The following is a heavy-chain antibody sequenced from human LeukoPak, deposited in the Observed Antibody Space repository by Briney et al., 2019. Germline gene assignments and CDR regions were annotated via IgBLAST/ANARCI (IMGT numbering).Heavy chain of an antibody. CDR2: ISGSGGTT. CDR1: GFTFSNYG. J-gene: IGHJ4*02. Sequence: GGSLRLSCAASGFTFSNYGMSWVRQAPGKGLEWVSSISGSGGTTYYADSVKGRFTISRDNSKNTLYLQMNSLRAEDTAVYYCAKEEGYIYGLLDYWGQGTPVTVSS. D-gene: IGHD5-18*01. CDR3: AKEEGYIYGLLDY. V-gene: IGHV3-23*01.